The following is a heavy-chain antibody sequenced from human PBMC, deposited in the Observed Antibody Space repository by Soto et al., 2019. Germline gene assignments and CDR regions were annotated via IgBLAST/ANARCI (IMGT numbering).Heavy chain of an antibody. D-gene: IGHD2-2*01. Sequence: QVQLVQSGAEVKKPGSSVKVSCKASGGTFSSYAISWVRQAPGQGLEWMGGIIPIFGTANYAQKFQGRVTITADEATSTAYMDLRSLRSEDTAVYYCARHVPAAGYYYGMDVWGQGTTVTVSS. CDR3: ARHVPAAGYYYGMDV. CDR2: IIPIFGTA. V-gene: IGHV1-69*12. CDR1: GGTFSSYA. J-gene: IGHJ6*02.